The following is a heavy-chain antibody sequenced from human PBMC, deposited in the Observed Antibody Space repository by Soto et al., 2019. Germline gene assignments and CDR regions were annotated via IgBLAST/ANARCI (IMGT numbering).Heavy chain of an antibody. Sequence: GGSLRLSCAASGFTFSSYAMSWVRQAPGKGLEWVSAISGSGGSTYYADSVKGRFTISRDNSKNTLYLQMNRLRAEDTAVYYCAKAPTGGYDILTGYPTPHDYWGQGTLVTVSS. D-gene: IGHD3-9*01. CDR3: AKAPTGGYDILTGYPTPHDY. CDR1: GFTFSSYA. CDR2: ISGSGGST. J-gene: IGHJ4*02. V-gene: IGHV3-23*01.